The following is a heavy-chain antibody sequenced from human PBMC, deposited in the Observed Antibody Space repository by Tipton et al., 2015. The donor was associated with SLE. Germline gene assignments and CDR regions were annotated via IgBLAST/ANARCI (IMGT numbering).Heavy chain of an antibody. Sequence: SLRLSCAASGFTFSSYAMHWVRQAPGKGLEWVAVISHDGSNKYYADSVKGRFTISRDNSKNTLYVQMNSLRAEDTAVYYCARDGTEYYYDSSGDAFDIWGQGTMVTVSS. D-gene: IGHD3-22*01. J-gene: IGHJ3*02. CDR1: GFTFSSYA. V-gene: IGHV3-30-3*01. CDR3: ARDGTEYYYDSSGDAFDI. CDR2: ISHDGSNK.